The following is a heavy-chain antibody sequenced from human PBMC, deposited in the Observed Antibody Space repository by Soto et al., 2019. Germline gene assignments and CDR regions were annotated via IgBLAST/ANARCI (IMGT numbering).Heavy chain of an antibody. Sequence: QITLKESGPTLVKPTQTLTLTCTFSGFSLSTDGVGVAWIRQPPGKALEWLALIYWDDDKRYSPSLQSRLTITKDTSKNQVVLTMTNMDPVDTAPYSCAHVMRVSGSFPLDSWGQGTLVTVSS. CDR3: AHVMRVSGSFPLDS. J-gene: IGHJ4*02. CDR1: GFSLSTDGVG. V-gene: IGHV2-5*02. D-gene: IGHD3-10*01. CDR2: IYWDDDK.